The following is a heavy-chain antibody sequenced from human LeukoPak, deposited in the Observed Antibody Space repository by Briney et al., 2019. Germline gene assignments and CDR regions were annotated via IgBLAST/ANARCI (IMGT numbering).Heavy chain of an antibody. CDR3: ARGSSSWYTQRYFDY. V-gene: IGHV1-3*03. Sequence: ASVTVSCKASGYTFTSYAMHWVRQAPGQRLEWMGWINAGNGNTKYSQEFQGRVTITRDTSASTAYMELSSLRSEDMAVYYCARGSSSWYTQRYFDYWGQGTLVTVSS. CDR1: GYTFTSYA. J-gene: IGHJ4*02. CDR2: INAGNGNT. D-gene: IGHD6-13*01.